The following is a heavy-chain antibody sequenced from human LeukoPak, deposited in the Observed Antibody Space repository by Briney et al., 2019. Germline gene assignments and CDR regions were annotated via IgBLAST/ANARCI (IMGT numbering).Heavy chain of an antibody. CDR2: ISSSSSYI. CDR3: ARDLAATIVVARRGFDY. D-gene: IGHD3-22*01. Sequence: GSLRLSCAASGFTFSSYSMNWVRQAPGKGLEWVSSISSSSSYIYYADSVKGRFTISRDNAKSSLYLQMNSLRAEDTAVYYCARDLAATIVVARRGFDYWGQGTLVTVFS. CDR1: GFTFSSYS. V-gene: IGHV3-21*01. J-gene: IGHJ4*02.